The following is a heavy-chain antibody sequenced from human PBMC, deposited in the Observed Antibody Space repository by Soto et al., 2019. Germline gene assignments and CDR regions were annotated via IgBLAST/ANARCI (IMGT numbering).Heavy chain of an antibody. CDR2: INAGNGNT. Sequence: ASGKICCKATGYTFTSYAMHWVRQAPGRRLEWMGWINAGNGNTKYSQKFQGRVTITRDTSASTAYMELSSLRSEDTAVYYCTRSSYDSSGYYLYYFDYCRQVTLVPAPS. V-gene: IGHV1-3*01. CDR3: TRSSYDSSGYYLYYFDY. J-gene: IGHJ4*02. D-gene: IGHD3-22*01. CDR1: GYTFTSYA.